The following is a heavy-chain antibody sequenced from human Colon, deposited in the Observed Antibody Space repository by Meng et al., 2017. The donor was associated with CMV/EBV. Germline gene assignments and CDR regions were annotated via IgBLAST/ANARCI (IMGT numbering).Heavy chain of an antibody. V-gene: IGHV3-21*01. CDR1: GFTFTDYS. D-gene: IGHD1-14*01. Sequence: GESLKISCAASGFTFTDYSINWVRQAPGKGLEWVSSISSRSTYNSYADSVKGRFTVSRDDAKNSLYLQMDSLRAEDTAVYYCARAPGNYLSPYYFDFWGQGTLVTVSS. CDR3: ARAPGNYLSPYYFDF. CDR2: ISSRSTYN. J-gene: IGHJ4*02.